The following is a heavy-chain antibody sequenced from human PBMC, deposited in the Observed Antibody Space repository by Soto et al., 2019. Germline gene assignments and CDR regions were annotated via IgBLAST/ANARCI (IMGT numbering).Heavy chain of an antibody. CDR1: GYTFTGHY. V-gene: IGHV1-2*02. Sequence: EASVKVSCKASGYTFTGHYIHWVRQAPEQGPEWMGEIGPESGDTRYAQKFQGRVTMTRDTSITTVYMELKNLSPDDTAVYYCGRGRSGQIVVFYWGQGTPVTVSS. J-gene: IGHJ4*02. CDR3: GRGRSGQIVVFY. D-gene: IGHD1-26*01. CDR2: IGPESGDT.